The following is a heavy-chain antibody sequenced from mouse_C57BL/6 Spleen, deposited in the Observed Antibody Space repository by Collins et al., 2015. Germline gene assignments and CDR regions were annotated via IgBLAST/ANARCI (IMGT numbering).Heavy chain of an antibody. CDR1: GYTFTSYW. D-gene: IGHD2-4*01. CDR3: TTYDYAAMDY. Sequence: LQQPGSELVRPGASVKLSCKASGYTFTSYWMHWVKQRHGQGLEWIGNIYPGSGSTNYDEKFKSKGTLTVDTSSSTAYMHLSSLTSEDSAVYYCTTYDYAAMDYWGQRTSVTVSS. CDR2: IYPGSGST. J-gene: IGHJ4*01. V-gene: IGHV1S22*01.